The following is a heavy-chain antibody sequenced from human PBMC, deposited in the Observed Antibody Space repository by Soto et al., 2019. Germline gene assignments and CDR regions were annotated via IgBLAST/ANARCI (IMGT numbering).Heavy chain of an antibody. Sequence: ASVKVSCKASGYTFTKYGISWVRQAPGQGLEWMGWISGYNGDTNYAQKFQDRVSMTIDTSTGTAYMELRSLTSDDTAIYYCAKNGQPPYYYYGLDVWG. J-gene: IGHJ6*02. CDR2: ISGYNGDT. D-gene: IGHD2-8*01. V-gene: IGHV1-18*01. CDR1: GYTFTKYG. CDR3: AKNGQPPYYYYGLDV.